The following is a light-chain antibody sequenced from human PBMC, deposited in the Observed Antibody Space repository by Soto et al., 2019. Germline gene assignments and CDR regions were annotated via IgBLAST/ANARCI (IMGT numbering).Light chain of an antibody. CDR1: QSVSNNY. CDR2: GAS. J-gene: IGKJ2*01. V-gene: IGKV3-20*01. Sequence: EIVLTQSPGTLSLSPGERATLSCRASQSVSNNYLAWYQQKPGQAPRLLIYGASSRATGFPDRFSGSGSGTDFTLTISRLEPEDSAVYYCQQYDTSATFGQGTKLEI. CDR3: QQYDTSAT.